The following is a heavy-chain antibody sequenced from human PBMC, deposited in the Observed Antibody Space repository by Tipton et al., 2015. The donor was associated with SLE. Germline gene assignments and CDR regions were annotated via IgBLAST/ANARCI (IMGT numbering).Heavy chain of an antibody. CDR2: IYYSGST. CDR1: GGSISSYY. J-gene: IGHJ5*02. Sequence: TLSLTCTVSGGSISSYYWSWIRRPPGKGLEWIGYIYYSGSTNYNPSLKSRVTISVDTSKNQFSLKLSSVTAADTAVYYCARLMMGPVIVVVPAGEGTARGVYNWFDPWGQGTLVTVSS. V-gene: IGHV4-59*01. D-gene: IGHD2-2*01. CDR3: ARLMMGPVIVVVPAGEGTARGVYNWFDP.